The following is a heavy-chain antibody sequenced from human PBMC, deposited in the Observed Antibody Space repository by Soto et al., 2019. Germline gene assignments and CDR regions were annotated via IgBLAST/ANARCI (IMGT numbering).Heavy chain of an antibody. D-gene: IGHD4-17*01. V-gene: IGHV3-30-3*01. J-gene: IGHJ4*02. CDR1: GFTFSSYA. CDR2: ISYDGSNK. CDR3: ARDLATVTTFFEFDY. Sequence: GGSLRLSCAASGFTFSSYAMHWVRQAPGKGLEWVAVISYDGSNKYYADSVKGRFTISRDNSKNTLYLQMNSLRAEDTAVYYCARDLATVTTFFEFDYWGQGTLVTVSS.